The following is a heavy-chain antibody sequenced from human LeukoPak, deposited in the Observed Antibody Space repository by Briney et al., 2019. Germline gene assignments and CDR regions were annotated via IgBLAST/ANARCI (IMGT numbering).Heavy chain of an antibody. V-gene: IGHV3-48*03. CDR1: GFTFSSYE. CDR2: ISSSGSTI. J-gene: IGHJ4*02. CDR3: ARDRWFGELSADPLGHFDY. D-gene: IGHD3-10*01. Sequence: PGGSLRLSCAASGFTFSSYEMNWVRQAPGKGLEWVSYISSSGSTIYYADSVEGRFTISRDNAKNSLYLQMNSLRAEDTAVYYCARDRWFGELSADPLGHFDYWGQGTLVTVSS.